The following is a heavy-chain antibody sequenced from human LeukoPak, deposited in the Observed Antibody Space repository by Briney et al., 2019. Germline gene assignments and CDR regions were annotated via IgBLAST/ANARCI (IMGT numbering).Heavy chain of an antibody. CDR3: ARGSRCNGGSRRTFAYYGLDV. CDR2: IKEDGSEK. D-gene: IGHD2-15*01. CDR1: GFTFSNYW. V-gene: IGHV3-7*01. J-gene: IGHJ6*02. Sequence: GGSLRLSCAASGFTFSNYWMSWVRQAPGKGLEWVANIKEDGSEKYYVDSVKGRFTISRDNVKNSLYLQMNSLRAEDTAVYYCARGSRCNGGSRRTFAYYGLDVWGQGTTVTVSS.